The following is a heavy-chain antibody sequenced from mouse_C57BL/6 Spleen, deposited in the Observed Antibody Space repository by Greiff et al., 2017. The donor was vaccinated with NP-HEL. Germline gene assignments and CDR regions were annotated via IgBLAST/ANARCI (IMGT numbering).Heavy chain of an antibody. D-gene: IGHD2-2*01. CDR3: ARWLPLAY. V-gene: IGHV1-42*01. CDR2: INPSTGGT. Sequence: EVQLQQSGPELVKPGASVKISCKASGYSFTGYYMNWVKQSPEKSLEWIGEINPSTGGTTYNQKFKAKATLTVDKSSSTAYMQLKSLTSEDSAVYYCARWLPLAYWGQGTLVTVSA. J-gene: IGHJ3*01. CDR1: GYSFTGYY.